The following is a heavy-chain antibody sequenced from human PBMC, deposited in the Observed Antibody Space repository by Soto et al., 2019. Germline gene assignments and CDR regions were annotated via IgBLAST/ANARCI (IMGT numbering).Heavy chain of an antibody. J-gene: IGHJ4*02. CDR3: AKTEARGVITMVRGVMGSFDY. CDR1: GFTFSSYA. D-gene: IGHD3-10*01. V-gene: IGHV3-23*01. CDR2: ISGSGGST. Sequence: RGSLRLSCAASGFTFSSYAMSWVRQAPGKGLEWVSAISGSGGSTYYADSVKGRFTISRDNSKNTLYLQMNSLRAEDTAVYYCAKTEARGVITMVRGVMGSFDYWGQGTLVTVSS.